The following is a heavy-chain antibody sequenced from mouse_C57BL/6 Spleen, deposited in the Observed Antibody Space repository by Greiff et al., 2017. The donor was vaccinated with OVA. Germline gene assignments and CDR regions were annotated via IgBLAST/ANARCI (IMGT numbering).Heavy chain of an antibody. J-gene: IGHJ2*01. V-gene: IGHV1-78*01. CDR3: SSGVLDY. CDR1: GYTFTDYT. Sequence: QVQLQQPDAELVKPGASVKISCKVSGYTFTDYTIHWMKQRPEQGLEWIGYIYPSDGSTKYNEKFKGKATLTADKSSRTAYMQLHSLTSADSAVYYCSSGVLDYWGHGTTLTVSS. CDR2: IYPSDGST.